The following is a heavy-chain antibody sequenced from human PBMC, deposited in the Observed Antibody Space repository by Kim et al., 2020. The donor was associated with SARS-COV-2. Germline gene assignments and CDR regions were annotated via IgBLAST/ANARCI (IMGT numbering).Heavy chain of an antibody. D-gene: IGHD3-3*01. CDR1: GYTFTGYY. J-gene: IGHJ6*02. V-gene: IGHV1-2*04. CDR3: ARDRRITIFGVVMGSNAYYSMDV. Sequence: ASVKVSCKASGYTFTGYYMHWVRQVPGQGLEWMGWINPNSGGTNYAQKFQGWVTMTRDTSISTAYMEQSRLRSDDTAVYNCARDRRITIFGVVMGSNAYYSMDVWGQGTTVAVSS. CDR2: INPNSGGT.